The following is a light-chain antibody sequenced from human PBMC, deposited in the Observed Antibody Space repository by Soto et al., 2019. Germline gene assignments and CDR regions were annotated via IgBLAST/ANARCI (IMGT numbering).Light chain of an antibody. CDR3: VSFAGGTYV. CDR1: SSDVGGHIF. V-gene: IGLV2-8*01. Sequence: QSSLTQPPSASGSPGQSVTISCTGTSSDVGGHIFVSWYQQYPGKAPKLIIYDVSKRPSGVPDRFSGSKSGNTASLTVSGLQAEDEADYYCVSFAGGTYVFGTGTKLTVL. CDR2: DVS. J-gene: IGLJ1*01.